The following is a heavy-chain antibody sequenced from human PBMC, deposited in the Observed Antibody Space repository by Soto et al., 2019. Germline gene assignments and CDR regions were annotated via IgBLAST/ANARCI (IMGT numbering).Heavy chain of an antibody. D-gene: IGHD5-12*01. V-gene: IGHV3-21*01. J-gene: IGHJ6*02. CDR2: ISSSSSYI. Sequence: PGGSLRLSCAASGFTFSSYSMNWVRQAPGKGLEWVSSISSSSSYIYYADSVKGRFTISRDNAKNSLYLQMNSLRAEDTAVYYCARHIATNSYYYYGMDVWGQGTTVTVSS. CDR1: GFTFSSYS. CDR3: ARHIATNSYYYYGMDV.